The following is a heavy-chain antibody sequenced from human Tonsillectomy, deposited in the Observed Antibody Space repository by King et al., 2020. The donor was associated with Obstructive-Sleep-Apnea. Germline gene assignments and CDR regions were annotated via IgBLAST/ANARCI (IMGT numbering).Heavy chain of an antibody. D-gene: IGHD5-18*01. CDR3: ARRGYSYGHYYYYYGMDV. CDR1: GYSFTSYW. CDR2: IDPSDSET. Sequence: QLVQSGAEVKKPGESLRISCKGSGYSFTSYWISWVRQMPGKGLEWMGRIDPSDSETNYSPSFQGTVTISADKSISTAYLQWRSLKASDTAMYYCARRGYSYGHYYYYYGMDVWGQGTTVTVSS. J-gene: IGHJ6*02. V-gene: IGHV5-10-1*01.